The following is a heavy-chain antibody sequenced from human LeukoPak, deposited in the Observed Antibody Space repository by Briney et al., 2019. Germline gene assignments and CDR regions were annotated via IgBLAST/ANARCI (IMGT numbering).Heavy chain of an antibody. Sequence: PSETLSLTCTVSGASVNSYYWSWIRQPAGKGLEWIGRIYTSGSTNYNPSLKSRVTISVDTSKNQFSLKLSSVTAADTAVYYCARAGRVSYYYYMDVWGKGTTVTVSS. V-gene: IGHV4-4*07. CDR1: GASVNSYY. J-gene: IGHJ6*03. CDR2: IYTSGST. CDR3: ARAGRVSYYYYMDV. D-gene: IGHD3-10*01.